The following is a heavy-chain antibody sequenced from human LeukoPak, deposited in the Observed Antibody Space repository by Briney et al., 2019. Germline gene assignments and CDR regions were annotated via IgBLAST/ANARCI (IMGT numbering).Heavy chain of an antibody. CDR3: ARVNNTLFRVVIKHFYQ. CDR1: GYTISSGYF. CDR2: IYHSGNT. J-gene: IGHJ4*02. V-gene: IGHV4-38-2*01. Sequence: SETLSLTCVVSGYTISSGYFWGCSRQPPGKVLEWIGSIYHSGNTYYNPSLKSRVTILVYTSKNQFSLDLNSVTAADTAMYYCARVNNTLFRVVIKHFYQWGQGALVTVSS. D-gene: IGHD3-3*01.